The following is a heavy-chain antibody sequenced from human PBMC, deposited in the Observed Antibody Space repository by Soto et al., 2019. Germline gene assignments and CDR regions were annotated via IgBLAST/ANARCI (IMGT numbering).Heavy chain of an antibody. CDR1: GYSFTTYW. Sequence: EVQLVQSGAEVKKPGESLKISCKGSGYSFTTYWIGWVRQMPGKGLEWMGIIYPGDSDTRYSPSFQGPVAISADKSISAAYRQRSSLKASDTAMYYCARRAYSSSWNSFDYWGQGTLVTVSS. D-gene: IGHD6-13*01. CDR2: IYPGDSDT. V-gene: IGHV5-51*01. J-gene: IGHJ4*02. CDR3: ARRAYSSSWNSFDY.